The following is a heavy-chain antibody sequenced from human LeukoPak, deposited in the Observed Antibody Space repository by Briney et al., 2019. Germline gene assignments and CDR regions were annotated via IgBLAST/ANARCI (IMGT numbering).Heavy chain of an antibody. Sequence: SQTLSLTCTVSGGSISSGSYYWSWIRQPAGKGLEWIGRIYTSGSTNYDPSLKSRVTISVDTSKNQFSLKLSSVTAADTAVYYCARDSFMVRGVHSYYYYYYMDVWGKGTTVTVSS. V-gene: IGHV4-61*02. CDR2: IYTSGST. D-gene: IGHD3-10*01. CDR1: GGSISSGSYY. CDR3: ARDSFMVRGVHSYYYYYYMDV. J-gene: IGHJ6*03.